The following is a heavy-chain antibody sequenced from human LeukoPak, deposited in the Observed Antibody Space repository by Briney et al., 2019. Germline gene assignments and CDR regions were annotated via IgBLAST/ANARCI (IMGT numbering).Heavy chain of an antibody. D-gene: IGHD5-12*01. Sequence: PGGSLRLSCAASGFTFDDYAMHWVRQAPGKGLEWVSHISGDGGSTYYADSVKGRFTISRDNSKNSLYLQMNSLRTEDTALYYCAKDRRYSGYDAVDYWGQGTLVTVSS. J-gene: IGHJ4*02. CDR3: AKDRRYSGYDAVDY. V-gene: IGHV3-43*02. CDR2: ISGDGGST. CDR1: GFTFDDYA.